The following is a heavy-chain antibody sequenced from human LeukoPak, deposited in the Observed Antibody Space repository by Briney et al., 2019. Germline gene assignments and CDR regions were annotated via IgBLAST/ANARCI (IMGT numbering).Heavy chain of an antibody. D-gene: IGHD3-22*01. CDR2: ISGSGGST. CDR3: AKEGFPSHYYDSSGYMMDAFDI. Sequence: GGSLRLSCAASGFTFSSYAMSWVRQAPGKGLEWVSAISGSGGSTYYADSVKGRFTISRDNSKNTLYLQMNNLRAEDTAVYYCAKEGFPSHYYDSSGYMMDAFDIWGRGTMVTVSS. CDR1: GFTFSSYA. V-gene: IGHV3-23*01. J-gene: IGHJ3*02.